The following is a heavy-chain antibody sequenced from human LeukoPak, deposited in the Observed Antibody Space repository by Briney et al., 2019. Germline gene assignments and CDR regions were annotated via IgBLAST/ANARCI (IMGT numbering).Heavy chain of an antibody. J-gene: IGHJ5*02. Sequence: ASVKVSCKASGYTFTVYYMHWVRQAPGQGLEWMGWINPNSGGTNYAQKFQGRVTMTRDTSISTAHMELSRLRSDDTAVYYCARDEYYGSGSYFGNWFDPWGQGTLVTVSS. CDR3: ARDEYYGSGSYFGNWFDP. D-gene: IGHD3-10*01. CDR1: GYTFTVYY. CDR2: INPNSGGT. V-gene: IGHV1-2*02.